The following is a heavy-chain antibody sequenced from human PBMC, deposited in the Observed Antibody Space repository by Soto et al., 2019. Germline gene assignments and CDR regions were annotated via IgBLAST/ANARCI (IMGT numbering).Heavy chain of an antibody. D-gene: IGHD3-3*01. Sequence: QVQLVESGGGVVQPGRSLRLSCADSGFLFSNYGMHWVRQAPGKGLEWVAVISYDGSDEYYADSVKGRFTISRDKSTNTLYLQMNSLRAEDTAVYYCAKAFGIWSGYSDYWGQGTLVTVSS. CDR2: ISYDGSDE. V-gene: IGHV3-30*18. CDR3: AKAFGIWSGYSDY. J-gene: IGHJ4*02. CDR1: GFLFSNYG.